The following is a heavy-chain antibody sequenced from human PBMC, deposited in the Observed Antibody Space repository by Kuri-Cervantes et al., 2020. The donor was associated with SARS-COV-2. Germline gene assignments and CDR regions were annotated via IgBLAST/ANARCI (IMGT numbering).Heavy chain of an antibody. CDR3: TRHDFWSAYYFDY. CDR1: GFTFSSYA. CDR2: IRSKAYGGTT. V-gene: IGHV3-49*04. Sequence: GGSLRLSCAASGFTFSSYAMSWVRQAPGKGLEWVGFIRSKAYGGTTEYAASVKGRFTISRDDSKSIAYLQMNSLKTEDTAVYYCTRHDFWSAYYFDYWGQGTLVTVSS. D-gene: IGHD3-3*01. J-gene: IGHJ4*02.